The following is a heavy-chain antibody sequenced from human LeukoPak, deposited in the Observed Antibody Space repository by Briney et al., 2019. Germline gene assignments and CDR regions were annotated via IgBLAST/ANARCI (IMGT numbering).Heavy chain of an antibody. CDR2: IKSKTDGGTT. CDR3: VRDIGWFRFDH. Sequence: GGSLRLSCAASGFTFSNAWMGWVRQAPGKGLEWVGRIKSKTDGGTTDYAAPVKGRFTISRDNAKSSLYLQMNSLRDEDTAVYYCVRDIGWFRFDHWGQGTLVTVSS. CDR1: GFTFSNAW. V-gene: IGHV3-15*01. D-gene: IGHD6-19*01. J-gene: IGHJ4*02.